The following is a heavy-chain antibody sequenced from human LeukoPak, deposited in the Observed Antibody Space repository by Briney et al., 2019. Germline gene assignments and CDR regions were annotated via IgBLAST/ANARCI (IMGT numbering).Heavy chain of an antibody. V-gene: IGHV3-30*02. J-gene: IGHJ4*02. CDR3: AKDRTPYSSGWYFDY. D-gene: IGHD6-19*01. CDR2: IRYDGSNK. CDR1: GFTFSSYC. Sequence: PGGSLRLSCAASGFTFSSYCMHWVRQAPAKGLVGVAFIRYDGSNKYYADSVKGRFTISRDNSKNTLYLQMNSLRAEDTAVYYCAKDRTPYSSGWYFDYWGQGTLVTVSS.